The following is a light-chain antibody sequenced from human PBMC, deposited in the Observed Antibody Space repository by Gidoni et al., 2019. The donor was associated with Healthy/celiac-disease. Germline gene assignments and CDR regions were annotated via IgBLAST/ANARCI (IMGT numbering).Light chain of an antibody. CDR2: QDS. Sequence: PEQTASITCSGDKLGDKYACWYQQKPGQAPVLVIYQDSKRPSGIPERFSGSNSGNTATLTISGTQAMDEADYYCQAWDSSTVVFGGGTKLTVL. V-gene: IGLV3-1*01. CDR3: QAWDSSTVV. CDR1: KLGDKY. J-gene: IGLJ2*01.